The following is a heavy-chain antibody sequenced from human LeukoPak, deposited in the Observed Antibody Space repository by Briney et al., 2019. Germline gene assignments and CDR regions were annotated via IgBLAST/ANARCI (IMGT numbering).Heavy chain of an antibody. D-gene: IGHD6-13*01. CDR1: GFTFSSYE. CDR2: ISSSGRTK. CDR3: ARGIGSSNWPLAL. J-gene: IGHJ4*02. V-gene: IGHV3-48*03. Sequence: GGSLRLSCAASGFTFSSYEMNWVRQAPGKGLEWLSYISSSGRTKHYPDSVKGRFTISRDNAKNSLYLQMNSLRAEDTAVYYCARGIGSSNWPLALWGQGTLVTVSS.